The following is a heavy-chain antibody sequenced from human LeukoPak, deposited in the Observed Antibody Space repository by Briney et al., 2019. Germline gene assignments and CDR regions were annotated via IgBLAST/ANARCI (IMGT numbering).Heavy chain of an antibody. V-gene: IGHV4-38-2*01. CDR2: IDDGGRT. CDR3: ARKGVAVASFDY. D-gene: IGHD6-19*01. J-gene: IGHJ4*02. CDR1: GYSISSGYY. Sequence: WGTLCLTCAVSGYSISSGYYWGWIRQPPGKGLEWIGSIDDGGRTYYNPSLKSRVTISVDTSKNQFSLKLSSVTAADTAVYYCARKGVAVASFDYWGQGTLVTVSS.